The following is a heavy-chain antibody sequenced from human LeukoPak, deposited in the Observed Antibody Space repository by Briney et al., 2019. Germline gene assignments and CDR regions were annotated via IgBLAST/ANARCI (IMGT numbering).Heavy chain of an antibody. Sequence: SETLSLTCTVSGDSISDYYWSWIRQPPGKGLEWIGYVHYTGRTDYNPSLKSRVTISIDTSKNQFSLRLSSVTAADAAVYYCARSGSSVDYFDYWGQGTLVTVSS. CDR1: GDSISDYY. CDR3: ARSGSSVDYFDY. CDR2: VHYTGRT. D-gene: IGHD6-6*01. J-gene: IGHJ4*02. V-gene: IGHV4-59*01.